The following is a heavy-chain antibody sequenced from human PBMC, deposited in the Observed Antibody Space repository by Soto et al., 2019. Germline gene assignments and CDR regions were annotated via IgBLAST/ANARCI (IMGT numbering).Heavy chain of an antibody. Sequence: EVQLVESGGGLVQPGGSLRLSCVASGFPFRSSWMHWVHQAPGKGLVWVSRINSDATTKNYAEYAKGRFTIARYNAENTLYLQMGSLTAEHTAVYYCARGPTGWYGYEDWGQGTLLTVSS. CDR2: INSDATTK. V-gene: IGHV3-74*01. D-gene: IGHD6-19*01. J-gene: IGHJ4*01. CDR1: GFPFRSSW. CDR3: ARGPTGWYGYED.